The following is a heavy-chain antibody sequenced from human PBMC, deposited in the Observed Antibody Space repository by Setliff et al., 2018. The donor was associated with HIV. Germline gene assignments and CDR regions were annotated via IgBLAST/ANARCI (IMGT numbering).Heavy chain of an antibody. CDR2: VNSGSGST. CDR1: GYTFINFY. V-gene: IGHV1-46*01. D-gene: IGHD5-12*01. Sequence: ASVKVSCKASGYTFINFYLHWVRLAPGQGLEWMGMVNSGSGSTVFAQKFQGRVTMTTDTSTNTVYLELTSLRSEDTAVYFCARRVSHATSGYSLGYWGQGTRVTVSS. J-gene: IGHJ4*02. CDR3: ARRVSHATSGYSLGY.